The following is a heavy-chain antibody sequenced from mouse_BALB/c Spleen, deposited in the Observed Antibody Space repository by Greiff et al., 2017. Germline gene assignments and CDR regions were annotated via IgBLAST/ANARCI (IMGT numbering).Heavy chain of an antibody. Sequence: EVQLVESGGGLVQPGGSLRLSCATSGFTFTDYYMSWVRQPPGKALEWLGFIRNKANGYTTEYSASVKGRFTISRDNSQSILYLQMNTLRAEDSATYYCARDDDYGYYFDYWGQGSTLTVSS. CDR3: ARDDDYGYYFDY. CDR1: GFTFTDYY. CDR2: IRNKANGYTT. V-gene: IGHV7-3*02. D-gene: IGHD2-4*01. J-gene: IGHJ2*01.